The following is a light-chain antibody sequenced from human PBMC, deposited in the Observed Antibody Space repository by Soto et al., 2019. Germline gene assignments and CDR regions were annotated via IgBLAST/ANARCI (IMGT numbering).Light chain of an antibody. V-gene: IGLV2-14*01. CDR3: SSYTSSSTPV. CDR2: DVR. CDR1: SSDVGAYNS. Sequence: QSALTQPASVSGSPGQSITISCTGTSSDVGAYNSVSWYQHHPGTAPKLLIYDVRNRPSGVSNRFSGSQSANTASLTISGLQAEDEADYYCSSYTSSSTPVFGTGTKLTVL. J-gene: IGLJ1*01.